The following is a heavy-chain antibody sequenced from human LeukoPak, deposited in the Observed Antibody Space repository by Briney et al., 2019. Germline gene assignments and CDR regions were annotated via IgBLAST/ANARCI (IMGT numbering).Heavy chain of an antibody. CDR2: INHSGST. CDR3: ARGIIAAAGRSWFDP. D-gene: IGHD6-13*01. V-gene: IGHV4-34*01. CDR1: GGSFSGYY. Sequence: SETLSLTCAVYGGSFSGYYWSWIRQPPGKGLEWIGEINHSGSTNYNPSLKSRVTISVDTSKNQFSLKLSSVTAADTAVYYCARGIIAAAGRSWFDPWGQGTLVTVSS. J-gene: IGHJ5*02.